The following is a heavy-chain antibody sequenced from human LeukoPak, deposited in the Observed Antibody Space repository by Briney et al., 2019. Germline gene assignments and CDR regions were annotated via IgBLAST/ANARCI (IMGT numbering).Heavy chain of an antibody. CDR2: ISYDGSNK. V-gene: IGHV3-30-3*01. Sequence: GRSQRLSCAASGFTFSSYAMHWVRQAPGKGLEWVAVISYDGSNKYYADSVKGRFTISRDNSKNTLYLQMNSLRAEDTAVYYCARAGPETYYYGMDVWGQGTTVTVSS. J-gene: IGHJ6*02. CDR3: ARAGPETYYYGMDV. CDR1: GFTFSSYA.